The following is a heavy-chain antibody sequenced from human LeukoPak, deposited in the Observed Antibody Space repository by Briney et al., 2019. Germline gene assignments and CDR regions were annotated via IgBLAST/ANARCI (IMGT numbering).Heavy chain of an antibody. V-gene: IGHV4-38-2*01. D-gene: IGHD6-19*01. CDR2: IYHSGSS. CDR1: GYSISSPYY. J-gene: IGHJ6*03. Sequence: SETLSLTCSVSGYSISSPYYWGWIRQPPGRGLEWIGSIYHSGSSYYNPSLKSRVTISVDTSKNQFSLKLSSVTAADTAVYYCARSVAGKYYYYYYYMDVWGKGTTVTISS. CDR3: ARSVAGKYYYYYYYMDV.